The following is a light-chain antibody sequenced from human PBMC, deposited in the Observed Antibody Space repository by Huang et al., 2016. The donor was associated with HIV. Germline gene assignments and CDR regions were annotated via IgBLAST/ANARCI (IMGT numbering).Light chain of an antibody. J-gene: IGKJ4*01. Sequence: DIVMTQSPLSLPVTPGEPASISCRSSQSLVHDTGYSYLAWYLQKPGQSPQVLIYMASVRAPGIPDRFSGGGSGTNFTLEINRVDAEDVGTYYCMQSLQSLTFGGGTRLEIK. CDR1: QSLVHDTGYSY. CDR3: MQSLQSLT. CDR2: MAS. V-gene: IGKV2-28*01.